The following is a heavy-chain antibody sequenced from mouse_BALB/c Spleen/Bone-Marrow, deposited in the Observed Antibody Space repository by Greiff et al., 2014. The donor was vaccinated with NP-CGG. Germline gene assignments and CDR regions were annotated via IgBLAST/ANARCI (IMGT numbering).Heavy chain of an antibody. CDR2: IDPANGNT. D-gene: IGHD1-1*01. CDR1: GFNIKDTY. Sequence: EVKLMESGAELVKPGASVKLSCTASGFNIKDTYMHWVKQRPEQGLEWIGRIDPANGNTKYDPKFQGKATITADTSSNTAYLQLSSLTSEDTAVYNCAYGSSYDYFDYWGQGTTLTVSS. CDR3: AYGSSYDYFDY. J-gene: IGHJ2*01. V-gene: IGHV14-3*02.